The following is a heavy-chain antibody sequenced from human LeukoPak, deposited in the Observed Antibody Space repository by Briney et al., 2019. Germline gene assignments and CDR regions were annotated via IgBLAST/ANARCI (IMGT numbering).Heavy chain of an antibody. CDR1: GFTVSSNY. V-gene: IGHV3-53*01. CDR3: ARTVVSGDGYNVGFFDY. J-gene: IGHJ4*02. Sequence: PGGSLRLSCAASGFTVSSNYMSWVRQAPGKGPEWVALIYSNGSTYYPDSVRGRFTISRDNSKNTLSLKMNSLSAEDTAAYYCARTVVSGDGYNVGFFDYWGQGTLVTVSS. D-gene: IGHD5-24*01. CDR2: IYSNGST.